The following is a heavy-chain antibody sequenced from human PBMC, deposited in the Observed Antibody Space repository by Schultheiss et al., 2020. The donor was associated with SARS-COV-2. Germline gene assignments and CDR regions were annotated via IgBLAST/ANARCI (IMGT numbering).Heavy chain of an antibody. D-gene: IGHD3-3*01. CDR2: IYYRGST. V-gene: IGHV4-39*01. Sequence: SETLSLTCTVSGGAISSSSYYWGWIRQPPGKGLEWIGSIYYRGSTFDNPSLKSRVTISVDTSKNQFSLKLSSVTVADTAVYYCAAIFGGDIGWFDPWGQGTLVTVSS. CDR3: AAIFGGDIGWFDP. CDR1: GGAISSSSYY. J-gene: IGHJ5*02.